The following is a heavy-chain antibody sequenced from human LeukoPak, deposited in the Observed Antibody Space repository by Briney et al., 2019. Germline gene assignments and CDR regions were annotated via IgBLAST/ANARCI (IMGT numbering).Heavy chain of an antibody. CDR3: ARDSPVDYDFWSGYPNLYYGMDV. CDR1: GYTFTSYG. D-gene: IGHD3-3*01. V-gene: IGHV1-18*01. Sequence: ASAKVSCKASGYTFTSYGISWVRQAPGQGLEWMGWISAYNGNTNYAQKLQGRVTMTTDTSTSTAYMELRSLRSDDTAVYYCARDSPVDYDFWSGYPNLYYGMDVWGQGTTVTVSS. CDR2: ISAYNGNT. J-gene: IGHJ6*02.